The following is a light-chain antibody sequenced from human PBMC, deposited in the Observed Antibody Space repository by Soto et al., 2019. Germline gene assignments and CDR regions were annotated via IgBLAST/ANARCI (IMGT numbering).Light chain of an antibody. J-gene: IGKJ2*01. CDR1: RIININ. V-gene: IGKV3-15*01. Sequence: EIIMTQSPATQSASPGERVTLSCRASRIININLAWYQQKPGQAPRLLIYGAYTRAAGIPARFSGSGAGTEFTLIISSLQSEDSAVYYCQQYDNWPPYTFGQGTKLEIK. CDR3: QQYDNWPPYT. CDR2: GAY.